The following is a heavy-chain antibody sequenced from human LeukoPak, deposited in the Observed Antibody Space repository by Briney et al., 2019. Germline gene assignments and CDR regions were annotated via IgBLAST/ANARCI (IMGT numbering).Heavy chain of an antibody. Sequence: ASVKVSCKASGYTFTGYYMDWVRQAPGEGLEWMGRINPNGGDTNSAQTFQGRVTMTRDTSISTAHMELSSLRSDDTAVYYCARARGSTFDYWGQGTLVTVSS. CDR3: ARARGSTFDY. J-gene: IGHJ4*02. CDR2: INPNGGDT. CDR1: GYTFTGYY. V-gene: IGHV1-2*02. D-gene: IGHD5/OR15-5a*01.